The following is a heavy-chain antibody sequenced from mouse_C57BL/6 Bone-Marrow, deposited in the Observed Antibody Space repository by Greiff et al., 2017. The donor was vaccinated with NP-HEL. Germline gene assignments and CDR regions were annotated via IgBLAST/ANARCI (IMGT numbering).Heavy chain of an antibody. CDR2: FHPNSGST. CDR3: ARSQLTGTGWYFDV. Sequence: QVQLQQPGAELVKPGASVKLSCKASGYTFTSYWMHWVKQRPGQGLEWIGMFHPNSGSTNYNEKFKSKATLTVDKSSSTAYMQLSSLTSEDSAVYYCARSQLTGTGWYFDVWGTGTTVTVSS. V-gene: IGHV1-64*01. CDR1: GYTFTSYW. D-gene: IGHD4-1*01. J-gene: IGHJ1*03.